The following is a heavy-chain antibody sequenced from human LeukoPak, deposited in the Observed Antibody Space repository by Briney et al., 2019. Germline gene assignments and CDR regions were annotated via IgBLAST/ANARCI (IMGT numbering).Heavy chain of an antibody. CDR2: INAGNGNT. Sequence: ASVKVSCKASGYTFTSYAMHWVRQAPGQRLEWMGWINAGNGNTKYSQKFQGRVTITRDTSASTAYMELSSLRSEDTAVYYCARGHLDGSGSYYSEYFQHWGQGTLVTVSS. CDR1: GYTFTSYA. D-gene: IGHD1-26*01. J-gene: IGHJ1*01. V-gene: IGHV1-3*01. CDR3: ARGHLDGSGSYYSEYFQH.